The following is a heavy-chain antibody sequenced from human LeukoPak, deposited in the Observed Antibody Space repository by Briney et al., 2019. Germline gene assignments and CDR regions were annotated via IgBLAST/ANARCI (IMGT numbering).Heavy chain of an antibody. CDR2: ITRSSTST. CDR1: GFTFSSYS. CDR3: ARDNWNDAPGGFDP. V-gene: IGHV3-21*01. D-gene: IGHD1-20*01. J-gene: IGHJ5*02. Sequence: GGSLRLSCAASGFTFSSYSMNWVRQAPGKGLEWVSSITRSSTSTYYTDSVRGRFTISRDNAKNSLYLQMNSLRAEDTAVYYCARDNWNDAPGGFDPWGQGTLVTVSS.